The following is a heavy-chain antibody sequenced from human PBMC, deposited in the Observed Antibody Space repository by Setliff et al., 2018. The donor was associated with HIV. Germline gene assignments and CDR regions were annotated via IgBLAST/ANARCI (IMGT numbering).Heavy chain of an antibody. D-gene: IGHD5-18*01. CDR1: GGSISNYY. CDR3: AAWGPRYSYAPYFFDS. Sequence: PSETLSLTCTVSGGSISNYYWSWIRQPPGKELEWIGYIYYSGSTNYSPSLKSRVTISVDASRNQFSLRLSSVTAADTAVYYCAAWGPRYSYAPYFFDSWGQGTLVTVSS. CDR2: IYYSGST. V-gene: IGHV4-59*12. J-gene: IGHJ4*02.